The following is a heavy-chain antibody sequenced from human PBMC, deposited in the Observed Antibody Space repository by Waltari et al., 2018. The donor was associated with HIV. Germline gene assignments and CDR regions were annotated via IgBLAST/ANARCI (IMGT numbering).Heavy chain of an antibody. J-gene: IGHJ4*02. CDR1: GFTFDDYA. CDR2: INWNSDNI. CDR3: AKAYDSSGFQYYFDY. Sequence: EVQLVESGGDLVQPGRSLRLSCAASGFTFDDYAMHWVRQAPGKGLEWVSGINWNSDNIGYADSVKVRFTISRDHAKNSLYLQMNGLRPEDTDLYYCAKAYDSSGFQYYFDYWGQGTLVTVSS. D-gene: IGHD3-22*01. V-gene: IGHV3-9*01.